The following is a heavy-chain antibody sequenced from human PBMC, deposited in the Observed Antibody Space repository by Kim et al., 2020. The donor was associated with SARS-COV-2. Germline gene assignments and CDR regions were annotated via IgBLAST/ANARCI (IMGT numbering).Heavy chain of an antibody. CDR1: GGSISSYY. CDR3: ARGGHYYDSSGYYCPAFDY. D-gene: IGHD3-22*01. Sequence: SETLSLTCTVSGGSISSYYWSWIRQPPGKGLEWIGYIYYSGSTNYNPSLKSRVTISVDTSKNQFSLKLSSVTAADTAVYYCARGGHYYDSSGYYCPAFDYWGQGTLVTVSS. J-gene: IGHJ4*02. V-gene: IGHV4-59*13. CDR2: IYYSGST.